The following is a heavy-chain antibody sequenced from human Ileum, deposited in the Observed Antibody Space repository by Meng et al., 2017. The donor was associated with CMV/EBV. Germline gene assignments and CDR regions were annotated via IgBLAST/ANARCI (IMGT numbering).Heavy chain of an antibody. D-gene: IGHD3-10*01. J-gene: IGHJ4*02. Sequence: QCPAPGPGLVQPSETLPSPCTFPGGHISGYYGGWIRQSAGKGLEWIRRVHTSGSTDYNPSLKSRVTMSGDVSKNQFSLKLSSVTAADTAVYYCARVGAMVRGPHFDYWGQGTLVTVSS. CDR3: ARVGAMVRGPHFDY. V-gene: IGHV4-4*07. CDR1: GGHISGYY. CDR2: VHTSGST.